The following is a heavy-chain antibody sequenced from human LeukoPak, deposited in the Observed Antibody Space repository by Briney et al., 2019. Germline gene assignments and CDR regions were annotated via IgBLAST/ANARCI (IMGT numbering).Heavy chain of an antibody. CDR1: GGSISNSF. V-gene: IGHV4-59*01. D-gene: IGHD1-26*01. CDR2: TYHTGST. CDR3: ARGGGSFDC. J-gene: IGHJ4*01. Sequence: SETLSLTCNVSGGSISNSFWSWIRQPPGKGLEWIGYTYHTGSTTYNPSLKSRVNISVDRSKNQFSLRLISVTTADTALYYCARGGGSFDCWGHGTLVTVSP.